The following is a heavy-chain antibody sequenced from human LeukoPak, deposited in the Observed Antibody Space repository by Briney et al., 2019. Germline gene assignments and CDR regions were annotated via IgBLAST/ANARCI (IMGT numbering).Heavy chain of an antibody. D-gene: IGHD3-3*01. CDR3: ARTLRLLEWLYIDY. J-gene: IGHJ4*02. V-gene: IGHV3-7*01. CDR1: GFTFSDYW. CDR2: INQNGGEK. Sequence: GGSLRLSCAVSGFTFSDYWMNWVRQAPGKGLEWVASINQNGGEKSYVDSVKGRFTISRDNPRNSLYLQMNSLRAEDTAVYYCARTLRLLEWLYIDYWGQGTLVTVSS.